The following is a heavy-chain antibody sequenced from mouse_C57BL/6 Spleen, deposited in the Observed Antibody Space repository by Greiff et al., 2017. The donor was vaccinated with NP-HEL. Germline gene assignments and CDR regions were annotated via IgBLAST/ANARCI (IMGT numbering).Heavy chain of an antibody. CDR1: GYSITSGYY. Sequence: EVKLQESGPGLVKPSQSLSLTCSVTGYSITSGYYWNWIRQFPGNKLEWMGYISYDGSNNYNPSLKNRISITRDTSKNQFFLKLNSVTTEDTATYYCAIDPSYAMDYWGQGTSVTVSS. J-gene: IGHJ4*01. CDR3: AIDPSYAMDY. V-gene: IGHV3-6*01. CDR2: ISYDGSN.